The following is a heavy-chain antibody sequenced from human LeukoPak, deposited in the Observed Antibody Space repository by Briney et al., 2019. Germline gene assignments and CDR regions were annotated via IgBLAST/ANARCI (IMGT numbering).Heavy chain of an antibody. CDR2: STPFLGRA. Sequence: ASVKVSCKASGDTFSSYAINWVRQAPGQGPEWMGRSTPFLGRANYPQKFQGRVTITADESTTTVYMELSSLRSEDTAVYYCAREACREVGLMWPRLGGQDCRYDHWGQGTLVTVSS. CDR3: AREACREVGLMWPRLGGQDCRYDH. J-gene: IGHJ4*02. D-gene: IGHD3-16*01. CDR1: GDTFSSYA. V-gene: IGHV1-69*11.